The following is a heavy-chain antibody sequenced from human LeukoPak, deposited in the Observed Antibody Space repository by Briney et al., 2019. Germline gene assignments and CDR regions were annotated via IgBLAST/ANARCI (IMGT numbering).Heavy chain of an antibody. CDR1: GGSISSSSYY. V-gene: IGHV4-39*01. Sequence: PSETLSLTCTVSGGSISSSSYYWGWIRQPPGKGLEWIGSIYYSGSTYYNPSLKSRVTISVDTSKNQFSLKLSSVTAADTAVYYCARHERLSHLWFGELPPIDYWGQGTLVTVSS. D-gene: IGHD3-10*01. CDR3: ARHERLSHLWFGELPPIDY. J-gene: IGHJ4*02. CDR2: IYYSGST.